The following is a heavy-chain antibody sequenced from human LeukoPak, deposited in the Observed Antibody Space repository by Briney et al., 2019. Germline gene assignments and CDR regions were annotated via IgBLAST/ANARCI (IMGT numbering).Heavy chain of an antibody. CDR2: ISYDGSNK. V-gene: IGHV3-30*04. Sequence: GGSLRLSCAASGFTFSSYAMHWVRQAPGKGLEWVAVISYDGSNKYYADSVKGRFTISRDNSKNTLYLQINSLRDEDTAVYYCAKDDAWLQYNDWGQGTLVTVSS. CDR3: AKDDAWLQYND. J-gene: IGHJ4*02. CDR1: GFTFSSYA. D-gene: IGHD5-24*01.